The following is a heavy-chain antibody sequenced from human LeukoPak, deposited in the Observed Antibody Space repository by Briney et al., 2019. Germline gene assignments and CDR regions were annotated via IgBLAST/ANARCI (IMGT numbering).Heavy chain of an antibody. J-gene: IGHJ4*02. D-gene: IGHD3-22*01. V-gene: IGHV1-8*01. CDR2: INPSGGST. CDR1: GYTFTSYG. CDR3: ARALGRITMIVVVEGGFGY. Sequence: GASVKVSCKASGYTFTSYGISWVRQAPGQGLEWMGIINPSGGSTSYAQKFQGRVTMTRNTSISTAYMELSSLRSEDTAVYYCARALGRITMIVVVEGGFGYWGQGTLVTVSS.